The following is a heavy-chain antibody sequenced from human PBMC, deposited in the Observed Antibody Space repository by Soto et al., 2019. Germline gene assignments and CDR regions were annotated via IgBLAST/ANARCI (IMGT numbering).Heavy chain of an antibody. CDR2: ISSSGSTI. CDR1: GFTFSDYY. J-gene: IGHJ6*02. CDR3: AGELFATFGVDTTYYYGMDV. Sequence: PGGSLRLSCAASGFTFSDYYMSWIRQAPGKGLEWVSYISSSGSTIYYADSVKGRFTISRDNAKNSLYLQMNSLRAEDTAVYYCAGELFATFGVDTTYYYGMDVWGQGTTVTVSS. D-gene: IGHD3-3*01. V-gene: IGHV3-11*01.